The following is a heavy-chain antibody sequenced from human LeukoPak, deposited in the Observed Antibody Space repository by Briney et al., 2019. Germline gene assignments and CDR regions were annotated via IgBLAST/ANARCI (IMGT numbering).Heavy chain of an antibody. CDR3: ARALYDSSAYTNWFDP. CDR2: IIPILGIA. V-gene: IGHV1-69*02. CDR1: GGTFSSYS. J-gene: IGHJ5*02. Sequence: GSSVKVSCKASGGTFSSYSIGWVRQAPGRGLEWLGRIIPILGIANYAQKFQGRVTITADKSTSTAYMELSSLRSEDTAVYYCARALYDSSAYTNWFDPWGQGTLVTVSS. D-gene: IGHD3-22*01.